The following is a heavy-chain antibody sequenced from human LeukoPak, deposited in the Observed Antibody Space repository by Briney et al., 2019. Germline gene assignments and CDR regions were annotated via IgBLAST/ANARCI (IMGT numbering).Heavy chain of an antibody. J-gene: IGHJ4*02. D-gene: IGHD1-26*01. Sequence: YPAGSLRLSCTANGFPFSDPFMGWMRQSPGKGLEFIAYISSRRSTIYYADPMKGRFTLSRATAKNSSYIQMASLSADTTALFCCAKGSLAVPTTPFDSRGEGTVVTVSS. CDR1: GFPFSDPF. CDR3: AKGSLAVPTTPFDS. V-gene: IGHV3-11*01. CDR2: ISSRRSTI.